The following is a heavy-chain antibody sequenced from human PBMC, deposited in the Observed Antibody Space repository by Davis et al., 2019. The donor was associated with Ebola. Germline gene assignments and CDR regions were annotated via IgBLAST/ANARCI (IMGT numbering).Heavy chain of an antibody. V-gene: IGHV3-7*03. CDR1: GFSFDHYW. Sequence: PGGSLRLSCVVSGFSFDHYWMSWVRQAPGKGLEWVANIKQDGSEKRYVESVKGRFTISRDNAKNSMYLQMNSLRADDTAVYYCGRDVGPNDYWGQGTLVTVSS. CDR3: GRDVGPNDY. J-gene: IGHJ4*02. CDR2: IKQDGSEK. D-gene: IGHD3-10*01.